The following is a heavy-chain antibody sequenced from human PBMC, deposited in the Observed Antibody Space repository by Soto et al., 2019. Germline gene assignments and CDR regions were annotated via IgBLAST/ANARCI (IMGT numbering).Heavy chain of an antibody. CDR2: TYYRSKWYN. CDR1: GDSVSSNSAA. D-gene: IGHD3-3*01. V-gene: IGHV6-1*01. J-gene: IGHJ3*02. Sequence: SQTLSLTCAISGDSVSSNSAAWNWIRQSPSRGLEWLGRTYYRSKWYNDYAVSVKSRITINPDTSKNQFSLQLNSVTPEDTAVYYCARDKRTNYDFWSGTAGSDDFDNWGQGTMVTVS. CDR3: ARDKRTNYDFWSGTAGSDDFDN.